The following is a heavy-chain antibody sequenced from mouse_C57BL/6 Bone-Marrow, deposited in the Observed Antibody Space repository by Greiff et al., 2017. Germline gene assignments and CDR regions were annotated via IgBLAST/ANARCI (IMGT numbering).Heavy chain of an antibody. CDR2: IYPSDSET. J-gene: IGHJ4*01. D-gene: IGHD3-1*01. Sequence: QVQLQQPGAELVRPGSSVKLSCKASGYTFTSYWMDWVKQRPGQGLEWIGNIYPSDSETHYNQKFKDKATLTVDKSSSTAYMQLSSLTSEDSAVYYCARMGTNYYAMDYWGQGTSVTVSS. CDR1: GYTFTSYW. V-gene: IGHV1-61*01. CDR3: ARMGTNYYAMDY.